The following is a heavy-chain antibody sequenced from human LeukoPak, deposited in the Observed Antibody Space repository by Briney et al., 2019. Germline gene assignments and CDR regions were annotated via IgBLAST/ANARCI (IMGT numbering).Heavy chain of an antibody. CDR1: GGSISSYY. CDR3: ARARYYMDV. Sequence: SETLSLTCTLSGGSISSYYWSWIRQPPGEGLEWIGYIYYSGSTNYNPSLKSRLTISVDTSKNQFSLKLSSVTAADTAVYYCARARYYMDVWGKGTTVTISS. CDR2: IYYSGST. V-gene: IGHV4-59*08. J-gene: IGHJ6*03.